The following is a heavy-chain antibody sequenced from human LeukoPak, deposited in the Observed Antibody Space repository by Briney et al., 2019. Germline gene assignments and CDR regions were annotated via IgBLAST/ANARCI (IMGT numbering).Heavy chain of an antibody. CDR2: IYYSGTT. Sequence: SETLSLTCTVSGDSVSSFYWSWIRQPPGKGLEWIGYIYYSGTTNYNPSLKSRVTISVDTSKSQFSLKLSSVTAADTAVYYCARGVVIAPQTFDYWGQGILVTVSS. CDR3: ARGVVIAPQTFDY. J-gene: IGHJ4*02. V-gene: IGHV4-59*02. CDR1: GDSVSSFY. D-gene: IGHD2-21*01.